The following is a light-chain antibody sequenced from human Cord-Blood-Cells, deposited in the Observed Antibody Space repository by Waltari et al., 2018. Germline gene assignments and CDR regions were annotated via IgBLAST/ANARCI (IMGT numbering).Light chain of an antibody. Sequence: QSVLTQPPSASGSPGQRVTISCSGSSSNIGSNYVYWYQQLPGTDPKLLIYRNKRRPSGVPDRFSGSKSGTSASLAISGLRSEDEADYYCAAWDDSLSGWVFGGGTKLTVL. V-gene: IGLV1-47*01. CDR1: SSNIGSNY. CDR3: AAWDDSLSGWV. J-gene: IGLJ3*02. CDR2: RNK.